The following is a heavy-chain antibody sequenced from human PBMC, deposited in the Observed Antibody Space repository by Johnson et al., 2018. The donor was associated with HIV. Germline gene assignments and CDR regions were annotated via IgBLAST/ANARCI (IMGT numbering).Heavy chain of an antibody. CDR3: AKWTRDGYNYVHAFDI. Sequence: QVQLVESGGGLVQPGGSLRLSCAASGFTFSSYDMHWVRQATGKGLEWVAVISYDGSNKYYADSVKGRFTISRDNSKNTLYLQMNSLRAEDTAVYYCAKWTRDGYNYVHAFDIWGQGTMVTVSS. J-gene: IGHJ3*02. CDR2: ISYDGSNK. V-gene: IGHV3-30*18. D-gene: IGHD5-24*01. CDR1: GFTFSSYD.